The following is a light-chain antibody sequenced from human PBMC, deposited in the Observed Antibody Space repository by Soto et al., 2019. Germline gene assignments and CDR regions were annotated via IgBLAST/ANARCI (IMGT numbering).Light chain of an antibody. V-gene: IGKV1-5*03. Sequence: DIQMTQSPSTLSASVGDRVTITCRASQTATRRLAWYQQRPGRAPNLLIYEASILRGGVPSRFSGSGSGTEFTLTISSLQPDDFATYYCQQYSSFPLSFGGGTKVEIK. J-gene: IGKJ4*01. CDR3: QQYSSFPLS. CDR1: QTATRR. CDR2: EAS.